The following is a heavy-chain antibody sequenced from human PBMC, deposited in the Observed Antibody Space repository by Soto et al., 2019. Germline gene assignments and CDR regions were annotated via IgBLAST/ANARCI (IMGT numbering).Heavy chain of an antibody. CDR1: GFTFSSYG. V-gene: IGHV3-33*01. D-gene: IGHD6-13*01. CDR3: ERDFSDAAAAGLWGYFDY. J-gene: IGHJ4*02. CDR2: IWYDGSNK. Sequence: QVQLVESGGGVVQPGRSLRLSCAASGFTFSSYGMHWVRQAPGKGLEWVAVIWYDGSNKYYADSVKGRFTISRDNSKNTLYLQMNRLSAEDTAVYYCERDFSDAAAAGLWGYFDYWGQGTLVTVSS.